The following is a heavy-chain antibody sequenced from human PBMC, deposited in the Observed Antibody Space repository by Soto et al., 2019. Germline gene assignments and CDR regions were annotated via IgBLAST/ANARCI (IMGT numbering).Heavy chain of an antibody. Sequence: SETLSLTCAVTGYSINSDYYWGWIRQPPGKGLEWIGSVDHSGRTYYSPSLRSRLTIFIDTSKNQFSLRLTSVTAADTAMYFCAKKGYYPSGKINLFDSWGPGTLVTVSS. CDR3: AKKGYYPSGKINLFDS. V-gene: IGHV4-38-2*01. CDR2: VDHSGRT. CDR1: GYSINSDYY. D-gene: IGHD3-10*01. J-gene: IGHJ4*02.